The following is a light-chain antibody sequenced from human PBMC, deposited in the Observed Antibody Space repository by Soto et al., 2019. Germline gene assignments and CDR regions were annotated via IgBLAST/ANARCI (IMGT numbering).Light chain of an antibody. CDR2: GAS. J-gene: IGKJ4*01. CDR3: QLYNTWSPLT. Sequence: EIVMTQSPATLSVSPGERATLSCRASQSVSNNLAWYQQKPGQAPRLLIYGASTRATGIPARFSGSGSGTQFTLTISSLQSEDFAVYYCQLYNTWSPLTFSGGTNVETK. CDR1: QSVSNN. V-gene: IGKV3-15*01.